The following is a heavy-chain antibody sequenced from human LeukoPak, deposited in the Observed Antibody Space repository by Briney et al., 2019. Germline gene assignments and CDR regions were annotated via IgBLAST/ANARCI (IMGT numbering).Heavy chain of an antibody. J-gene: IGHJ4*02. CDR1: GFTFSSYW. Sequence: GGSLRLSCAASGFTFSSYWMSWVRQAPGRGLEWVANIKQDGSQKYYADSVKGQFTISRDNAKNTLYLQMNSLRAEDTAVYYCARDHGGADWPGDYWGQGTLVTVSS. CDR2: IKQDGSQK. V-gene: IGHV3-7*04. D-gene: IGHD3-16*01. CDR3: ARDHGGADWPGDY.